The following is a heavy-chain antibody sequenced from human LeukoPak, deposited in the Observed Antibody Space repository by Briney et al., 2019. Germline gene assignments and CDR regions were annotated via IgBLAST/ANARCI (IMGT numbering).Heavy chain of an antibody. CDR2: IYYSGST. J-gene: IGHJ5*02. Sequence: SETLSLTCTVSGGSISSYYWSWIRQPPGKGLEWIGYIYYSGSTYYNPSLKSRVTISVDTSKNQFSLKLSSVTAADTAVYYCVCQSGYIAAAGISWFDPWGQGTLVTVSS. V-gene: IGHV4-59*08. CDR3: VCQSGYIAAAGISWFDP. CDR1: GGSISSYY. D-gene: IGHD6-13*01.